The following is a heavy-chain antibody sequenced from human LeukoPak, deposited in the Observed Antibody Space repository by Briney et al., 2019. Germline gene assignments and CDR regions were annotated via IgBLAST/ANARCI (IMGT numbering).Heavy chain of an antibody. CDR2: IFYSGST. V-gene: IGHV4-59*01. J-gene: IGHJ2*01. D-gene: IGHD6-13*01. CDR3: ARVYYSNSYDYWYFDL. Sequence: SETLSLTCTVSGGSISSYYWSWIRQPPGKGLEWIGYIFYSGSTNYNPSLKSRVTISVDTSKNQFSLKLSSVTAADTAVYYCARVYYSNSYDYWYFDLWGRGTLVTVSS. CDR1: GGSISSYY.